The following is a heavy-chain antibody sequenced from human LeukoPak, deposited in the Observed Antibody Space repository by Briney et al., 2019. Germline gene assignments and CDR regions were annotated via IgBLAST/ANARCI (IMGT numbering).Heavy chain of an antibody. CDR1: GFTFSRNA. J-gene: IGHJ4*02. Sequence: GGSLRLSCAASGFTFSRNAMNWVRQAAGKGLEWVASISGNGVGTYYADSVKGRCNISRDNSKNTLYLQINSLRTEDTAVYHCAKDANYFDSGSYLIPFDFWGQGTLVTVSS. CDR3: AKDANYFDSGSYLIPFDF. CDR2: ISGNGVGT. D-gene: IGHD3-22*01. V-gene: IGHV3-23*01.